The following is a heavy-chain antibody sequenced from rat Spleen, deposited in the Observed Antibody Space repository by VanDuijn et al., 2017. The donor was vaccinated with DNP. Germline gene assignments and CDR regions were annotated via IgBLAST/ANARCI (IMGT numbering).Heavy chain of an antibody. D-gene: IGHD1-4*01. Sequence: EVQLQESGHGLVKPSQSLSLTCSVTGYSITSNYWAWIRKFPGNKMEWMGYLSYSGSTSYNPSLKSRISITRDTSKNQFFLQLNSVTTEDTATYFCVGRPPPTRGPFDYWGQGVTVTVSS. J-gene: IGHJ2*01. CDR2: LSYSGST. CDR3: VGRPPPTRGPFDY. V-gene: IGHV3-1*01. CDR1: GYSITSNY.